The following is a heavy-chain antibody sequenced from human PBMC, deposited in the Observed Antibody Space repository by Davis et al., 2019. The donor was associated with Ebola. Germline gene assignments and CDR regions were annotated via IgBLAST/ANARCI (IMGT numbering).Heavy chain of an antibody. CDR1: GGTFSSYA. V-gene: IGHV1-69*13. J-gene: IGHJ3*02. D-gene: IGHD2-21*01. CDR2: IIPIFGTA. Sequence: SVKVSCKASGGTFSSYAISWVRQAPGQGLEWMGGIIPIFGTANYAQKFQGRVTITADESTSTAYMELSSLRSEDTAVYYCATAIVVVIGPAFDIWGQGTMVTVSS. CDR3: ATAIVVVIGPAFDI.